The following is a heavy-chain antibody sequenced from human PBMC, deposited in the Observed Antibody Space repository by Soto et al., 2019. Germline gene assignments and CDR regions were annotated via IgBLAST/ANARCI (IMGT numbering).Heavy chain of an antibody. J-gene: IGHJ4*02. V-gene: IGHV3-30-3*01. Sequence: PGGSLRLSCAASGFTFSSYAMHWVRQAPGKGLEWVAVISYDGSNKYYADSVKGRFTISRDNSKNTLYLQMNSLRAEDTAVYYCARRSYGGFLEWSDYWGQGTLVTVSS. D-gene: IGHD3-3*01. CDR3: ARRSYGGFLEWSDY. CDR2: ISYDGSNK. CDR1: GFTFSSYA.